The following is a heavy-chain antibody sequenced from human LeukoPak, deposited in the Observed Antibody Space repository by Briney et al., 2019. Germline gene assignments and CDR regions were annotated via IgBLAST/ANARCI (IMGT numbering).Heavy chain of an antibody. J-gene: IGHJ4*02. Sequence: ASVTVSCKASGGTFSSYAISWVRRAPGQGLEWMGGIIPIFGTANYAQKFQGRVTITADESTSTAYMELSSLRSEDTAVYYCARTGGQYSSGWDYWGQGTLVTVSS. D-gene: IGHD6-19*01. V-gene: IGHV1-69*13. CDR1: GGTFSSYA. CDR3: ARTGGQYSSGWDY. CDR2: IIPIFGTA.